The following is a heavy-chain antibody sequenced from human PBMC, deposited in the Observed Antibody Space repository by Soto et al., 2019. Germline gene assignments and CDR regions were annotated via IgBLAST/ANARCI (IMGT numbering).Heavy chain of an antibody. CDR1: GFSFSTFA. CDR2: ISSDGSKT. V-gene: IGHV3-30*04. D-gene: IGHD3-3*01. CDR3: ARDPGSDFWSGVFDP. Sequence: GGSLRLSCLASGFSFSTFAMHWGRQAPGGGPEWVASISSDGSKTYYTDSAKGRFTISRDNSKKTVYLQKKSLKSDDTAVYFCARDPGSDFWSGVFDPWGQGTMVTVSS. J-gene: IGHJ5*02.